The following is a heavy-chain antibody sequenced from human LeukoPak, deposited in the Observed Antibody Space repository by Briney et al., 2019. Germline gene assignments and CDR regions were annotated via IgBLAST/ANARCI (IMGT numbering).Heavy chain of an antibody. D-gene: IGHD4-11*01. CDR1: GGSISSGGYY. J-gene: IGHJ5*02. CDR2: IYCSGNT. V-gene: IGHV4-31*03. CDR3: ARGQDDYSSFYTWSDP. Sequence: PSETLSLTCTVSGGSISSGGYYWSWIRQHPGKGLEWIGYIYCSGNTYYSPSLKSRLTISIETSKNQFSLKLRSVTAADTAVYYCARGQDDYSSFYTWSDPWGQGTLVTVSS.